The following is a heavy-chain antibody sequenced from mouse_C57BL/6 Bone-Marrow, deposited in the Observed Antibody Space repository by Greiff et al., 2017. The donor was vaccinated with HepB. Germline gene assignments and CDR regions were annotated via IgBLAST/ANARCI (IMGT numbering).Heavy chain of an antibody. CDR1: GYTFTSYG. D-gene: IGHD2-2*01. CDR3: ARWGVTTGSNWDY. J-gene: IGHJ2*01. CDR2: IYPRSGNT. V-gene: IGHV1-81*01. Sequence: QVHVKQSGAELARPGASVKLSCKASGYTFTSYGISWVKQRTGQGLEWIGEIYPRSGNTYYNEKFKGKATLTADKSSSTAYMELRSLTSEDSAVYFCARWGVTTGSNWDYWGQGTTLTVSS.